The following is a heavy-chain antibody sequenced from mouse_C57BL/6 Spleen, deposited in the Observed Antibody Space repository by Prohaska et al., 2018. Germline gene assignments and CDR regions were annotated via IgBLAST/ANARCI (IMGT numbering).Heavy chain of an antibody. D-gene: IGHD2-5*01. V-gene: IGHV1-26*01. Sequence: HGKSLEWIGDINPNNGGTSYNQKFKGKATLTVDKSSSTAYMELRSLTSEDSAVYYCARNSNYGYYAMDYWGQGTSVTVSS. CDR2: INPNNGGT. J-gene: IGHJ4*01. CDR3: ARNSNYGYYAMDY.